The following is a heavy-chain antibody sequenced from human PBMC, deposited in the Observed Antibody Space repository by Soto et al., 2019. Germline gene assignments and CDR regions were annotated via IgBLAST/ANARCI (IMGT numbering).Heavy chain of an antibody. J-gene: IGHJ4*02. D-gene: IGHD3-9*01. Sequence: PSETLSLTCTVSGDSISNYYWSWLRQPPGRGLEWIGYIYYSGSTNYNPSLKSRVTMSVDTSKNQFSLKLSSVTAADTAVYYCARQANFDWFFDYWGQGTLVTVSS. V-gene: IGHV4-59*08. CDR2: IYYSGST. CDR1: GDSISNYY. CDR3: ARQANFDWFFDY.